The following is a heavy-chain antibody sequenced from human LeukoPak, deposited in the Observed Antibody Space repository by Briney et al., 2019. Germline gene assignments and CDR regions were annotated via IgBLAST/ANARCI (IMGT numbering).Heavy chain of an antibody. V-gene: IGHV4-30-2*01. J-gene: IGHJ6*02. CDR3: ARDRYYYDSSGPDYYGMDV. CDR1: GGSISSGGYY. Sequence: SQTLSLTCTVSGGSISSGGYYWSWIRQPPGKGLEWIGYIYHSGSTYYNPSLKSRVTISVDKSKNQFSLKLSSVTAADTAVYYCARDRYYYDSSGPDYYGMDVWGQGTTVTVSS. CDR2: IYHSGST. D-gene: IGHD3-22*01.